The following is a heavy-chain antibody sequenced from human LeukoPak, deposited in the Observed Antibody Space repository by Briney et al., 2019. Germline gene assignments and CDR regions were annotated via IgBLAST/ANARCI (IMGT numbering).Heavy chain of an antibody. V-gene: IGHV1-2*02. D-gene: IGHD3-9*01. CDR1: GYTFTGYY. Sequence: GASVKVSCKASGYTFTGYYMHWVRQAPGQGLEWMGWINPNSGGTNYAQKFQGRVTMTRDTSISTAHMELRRLRADDTAVYYCARSNYILTGYYPGVFDYWGQGTLVTVSS. CDR2: INPNSGGT. CDR3: ARSNYILTGYYPGVFDY. J-gene: IGHJ4*02.